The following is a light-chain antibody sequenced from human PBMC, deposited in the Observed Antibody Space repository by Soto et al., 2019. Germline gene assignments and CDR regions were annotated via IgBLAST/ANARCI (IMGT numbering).Light chain of an antibody. CDR3: QQCNKWPLT. Sequence: DILMTQSPATLSVPPGDSFTISCRASQSVSNKVAWYQHKPGQAPRLLILGASTRATGVPARLTGSGSGTDFTLTIRSLESEDCAVYYCQQCNKWPLTFGGGTKVDIK. J-gene: IGKJ4*01. CDR1: QSVSNK. V-gene: IGKV3D-15*01. CDR2: GAS.